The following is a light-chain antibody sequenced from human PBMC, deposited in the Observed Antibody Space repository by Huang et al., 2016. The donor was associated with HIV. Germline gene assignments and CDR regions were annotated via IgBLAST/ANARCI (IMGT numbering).Light chain of an antibody. CDR3: QQYNNFPWT. J-gene: IGKJ1*01. V-gene: IGKV1-5*03. CDR2: GAS. CDR1: QSISTW. Sequence: DIQMTQSSSTLSASVGDRVTIACRASQSISTWLAWYQQKPGTAPNLLIYGASTLESGVPSRFSGGGSGTDFTLTISSLQADDFATYFCQQYNNFPWTFGQGTKVEV.